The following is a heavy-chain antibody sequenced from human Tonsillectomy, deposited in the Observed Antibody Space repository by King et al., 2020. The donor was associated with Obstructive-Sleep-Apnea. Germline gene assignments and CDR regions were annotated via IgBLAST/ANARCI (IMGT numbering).Heavy chain of an antibody. J-gene: IGHJ4*02. Sequence: VQLVESGGDLVQPGGSLRLSCTASGFTFRDYALTWVRQAPGKGLEWVCTISVGGHDTLYADSVKGHFTISRDNSRNTMDLQMNSLRAEDTAVYYCAKGGYSGNGYPFLDSWGQGTLVTVSS. V-gene: IGHV3-23*04. CDR1: GFTFRDYA. CDR3: AKGGYSGNGYPFLDS. D-gene: IGHD5-12*01. CDR2: ISVGGHDT.